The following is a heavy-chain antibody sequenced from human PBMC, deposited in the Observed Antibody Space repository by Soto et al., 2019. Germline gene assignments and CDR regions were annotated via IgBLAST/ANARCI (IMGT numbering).Heavy chain of an antibody. CDR1: GFSFSTYA. V-gene: IGHV3-23*01. J-gene: IGHJ4*02. CDR3: TKDRAPDGRYPFEF. D-gene: IGHD1-26*01. Sequence: GGSLRLSCAASGFSFSTYAMNWVRQAPGGGLEWVAVITGNKGLIKYADSVKGRFTISRDNSQNVLYLQMSSLRAEDTAMYYCTKDRAPDGRYPFEFWGQGTLVTVSS. CDR2: ITGNKGLI.